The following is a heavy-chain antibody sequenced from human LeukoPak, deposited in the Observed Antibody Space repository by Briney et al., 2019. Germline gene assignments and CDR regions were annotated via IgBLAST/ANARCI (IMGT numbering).Heavy chain of an antibody. D-gene: IGHD3-10*01. Sequence: PGGSLRLSCAASGFTFSTYVMTWVRQAPGKGLEWVSAILGSGGGTYYTDSVKGRFTISRDNSKSTLYLQMNSLRAEDTAVYYCATTPGAYYYYHMDVWAKGPRSPSP. CDR2: ILGSGGGT. CDR1: GFTFSTYV. CDR3: ATTPGAYYYYHMDV. J-gene: IGHJ6*02. V-gene: IGHV3-23*01.